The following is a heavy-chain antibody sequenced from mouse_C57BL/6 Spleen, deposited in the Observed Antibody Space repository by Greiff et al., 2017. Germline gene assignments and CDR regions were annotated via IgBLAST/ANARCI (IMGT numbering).Heavy chain of an antibody. CDR3: TRSVIYDGYYDAMDY. D-gene: IGHD2-3*01. Sequence: VKLMESGAELVRPGASVTLSCKASGYTFTDYEMHWVKQTPVHGLEWIGAIDPETGGTAYNQKFKGKAILTADKSSSTAYMELRSLTSEDSAVYYCTRSVIYDGYYDAMDYWGQGTSVTVSS. V-gene: IGHV1-15*01. CDR2: IDPETGGT. J-gene: IGHJ4*01. CDR1: GYTFTDYE.